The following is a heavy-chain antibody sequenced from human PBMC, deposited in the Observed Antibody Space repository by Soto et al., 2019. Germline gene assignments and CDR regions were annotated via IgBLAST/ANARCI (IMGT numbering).Heavy chain of an antibody. D-gene: IGHD3-22*01. CDR1: GYSITYNY. V-gene: IGHV1-24*01. CDR3: TRDHYDSSGYYRFDY. CDR2: FDPEDGQT. J-gene: IGHJ4*02. Sequence: ASVKVSCKASGYSITYNYMHWVRQAPGKGLEWMGRFDPEDGQTIYAQKFQGRVTMTGDTSADTAYMELSSLRSEDTAIYYCTRDHYDSSGYYRFDYWGQGTPVTVSS.